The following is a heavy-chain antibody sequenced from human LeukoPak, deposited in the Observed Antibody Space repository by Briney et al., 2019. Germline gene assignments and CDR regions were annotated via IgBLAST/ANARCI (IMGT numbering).Heavy chain of an antibody. CDR3: ARYSSSPGPCDY. CDR1: RFTFDDYA. D-gene: IGHD6-6*01. CDR2: ISWNSGSI. J-gene: IGHJ4*02. V-gene: IGHV3-9*01. Sequence: GGSLRLSCAASRFTFDDYAMHWVRQAPGKGLEWVSGISWNSGSIGYADSVKGRFTISRDNAKNSLYLQMNSLRAEDTAVYYCARYSSSPGPCDYWGQGTLVTVSS.